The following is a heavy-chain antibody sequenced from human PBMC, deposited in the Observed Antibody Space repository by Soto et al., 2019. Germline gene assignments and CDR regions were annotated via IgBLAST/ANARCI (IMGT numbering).Heavy chain of an antibody. CDR2: IYYSGST. CDR3: ARGRKQQLVRGFDY. Sequence: TLSLTCTVSGGSISSGDYYWSWIRQPPGKGLEWIGYIYYSGSTYYNPSLKSRVTISVDTSKNQFSLKLSSVTAADTAVYYCARGRKQQLVRGFDYWGQGTLVTVSS. V-gene: IGHV4-30-4*01. D-gene: IGHD6-13*01. J-gene: IGHJ4*02. CDR1: GGSISSGDYY.